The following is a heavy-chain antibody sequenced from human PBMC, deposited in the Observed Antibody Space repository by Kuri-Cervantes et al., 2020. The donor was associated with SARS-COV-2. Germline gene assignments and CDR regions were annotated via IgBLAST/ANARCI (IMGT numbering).Heavy chain of an antibody. CDR2: ISSSGSTI. CDR1: GFTYSDYY. CDR3: AREHRSSLFFYYYYYMDV. Sequence: GESLKISCAASGFTYSDYYMSWIRQAPGKGLEWVSYISSSGSTIYYADSVKGRFTISRDNAKNSLYLQMNSLRAEDTAVYYCAREHRSSLFFYYYYYMDVWGKGTTVTVSS. J-gene: IGHJ6*03. V-gene: IGHV3-11*04. D-gene: IGHD6-13*01.